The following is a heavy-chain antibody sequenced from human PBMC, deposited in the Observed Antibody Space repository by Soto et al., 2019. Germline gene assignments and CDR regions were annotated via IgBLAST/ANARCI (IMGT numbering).Heavy chain of an antibody. J-gene: IGHJ6*02. CDR3: GKADYYYGMDV. V-gene: IGHV3-15*07. CDR1: GFTFSNAW. CDR2: IKSKSEGGTT. Sequence: GWSLRLSCAASGFTFSNAWMNWVRQAPGKGLEWVGRIKSKSEGGTTDYAAPVKGRFTISRDDSKNTLYLQMNSLKTEDTAVYYCGKADYYYGMDVWGQGTTGTVSS.